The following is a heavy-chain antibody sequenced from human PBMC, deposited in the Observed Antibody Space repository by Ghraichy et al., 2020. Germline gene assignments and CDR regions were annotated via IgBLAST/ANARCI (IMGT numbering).Heavy chain of an antibody. Sequence: SETLSLTCIVSGDSLSSFIWNWIRQPAGKGLEWIGRIDTSGNTIYNPSLKSRVTISVDTSKNKFSLKLNSVTAADTAVYYCARRGRELNIFGFQDNWLDPWGQGTLVTVSS. J-gene: IGHJ5*02. CDR1: GDSLSSFI. V-gene: IGHV4-4*07. D-gene: IGHD2/OR15-2a*01. CDR3: ARRGRELNIFGFQDNWLDP. CDR2: IDTSGNT.